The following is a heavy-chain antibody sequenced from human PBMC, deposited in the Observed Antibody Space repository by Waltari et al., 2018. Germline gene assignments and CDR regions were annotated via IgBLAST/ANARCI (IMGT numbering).Heavy chain of an antibody. CDR2: IYYSGST. CDR3: ARGDDYDFWSGQRPAPRRGWFDP. J-gene: IGHJ5*02. V-gene: IGHV4-59*11. CDR1: GGSISSHY. D-gene: IGHD3-3*01. Sequence: QVQLQESGPGLVKPSETLSLTCTVSGGSISSHYWSWIRPPPGKGLEWIGYIYYSGSTNYNPSLKSRVTISVDTSKNQFSLKLSSVTAADTAVYYCARGDDYDFWSGQRPAPRRGWFDPWGQGTLVTVSS.